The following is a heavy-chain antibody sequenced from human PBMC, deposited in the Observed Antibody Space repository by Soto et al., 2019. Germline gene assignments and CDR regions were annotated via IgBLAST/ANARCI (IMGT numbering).Heavy chain of an antibody. Sequence: SETLSLTCTVSGYSISSGYHWAWIRQPPGKGLEWLGSVHYSGNTYYNPSLKSRLTISVDRSKNQFSLNLSSVTAADTAVYYCARQDRVVAEGRWFDPWGQGTLVTSPQ. CDR2: VHYSGNT. V-gene: IGHV4-38-2*02. J-gene: IGHJ5*02. CDR1: GYSISSGYH. CDR3: ARQDRVVAEGRWFDP. D-gene: IGHD2-15*01.